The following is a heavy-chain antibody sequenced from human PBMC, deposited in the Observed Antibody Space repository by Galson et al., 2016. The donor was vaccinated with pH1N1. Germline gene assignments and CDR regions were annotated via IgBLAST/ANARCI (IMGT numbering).Heavy chain of an antibody. D-gene: IGHD6-13*01. CDR1: GDSVSSNSAA. CDR3: ARDGIAAAGIRRDQYYFDC. V-gene: IGHV6-1*01. J-gene: IGHJ4*02. CDR2: TYYRSKWYN. Sequence: CAISGDSVSSNSAAWNWIRQSPSRGLEWPGRTYYRSKWYNDYAVSVKSRITINPDTSKNQFSLQLNSVTPEDTAVYYCARDGIAAAGIRRDQYYFDCWGQGTLVTVSS.